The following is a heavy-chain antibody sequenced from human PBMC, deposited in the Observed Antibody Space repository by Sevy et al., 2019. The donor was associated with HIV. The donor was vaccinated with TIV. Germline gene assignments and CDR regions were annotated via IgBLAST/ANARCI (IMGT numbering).Heavy chain of an antibody. J-gene: IGHJ5*02. CDR1: GFTFSSYG. Sequence: GGSLRLSCAASGFTFSSYGMHWVRQAPGKGLEWVAVIWYDGSNKYYADSVKGRFTISRDNSRNTLYLQMNSLRAEDTAVYYCASSGAGAYYYDSSGYYPPLPSWFDPWGQGTLVTVSS. D-gene: IGHD3-22*01. CDR3: ASSGAGAYYYDSSGYYPPLPSWFDP. V-gene: IGHV3-33*08. CDR2: IWYDGSNK.